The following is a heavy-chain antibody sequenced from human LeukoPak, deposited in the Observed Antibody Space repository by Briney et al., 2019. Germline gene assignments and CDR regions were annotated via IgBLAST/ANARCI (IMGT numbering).Heavy chain of an antibody. D-gene: IGHD3-10*01. V-gene: IGHV1-2*02. CDR3: ATLWGYYGSGSYYKS. CDR1: GYTFTGYY. Sequence: GASVKVSCKASGYTFTGYYMHWVRQAPGQGLEWMGWINPNSGGTNYAQKFQGRVTVTRDTSISTAYMELSRLRSDDTAVYYCATLWGYYGSGSYYKSWGQGTLVTVSS. J-gene: IGHJ4*02. CDR2: INPNSGGT.